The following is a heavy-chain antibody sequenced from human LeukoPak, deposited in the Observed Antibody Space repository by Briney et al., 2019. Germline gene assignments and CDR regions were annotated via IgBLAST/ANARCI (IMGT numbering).Heavy chain of an antibody. CDR3: ARDKGAYSSGWPDYFDY. J-gene: IGHJ4*02. CDR2: ISSSGSTI. D-gene: IGHD6-19*01. V-gene: IGHV3-11*01. Sequence: PGGSLRLSCAASGFTFSSYGMSWIRQAPGKGLEWVSYISSSGSTIYYADSVKGRFTISRDSAKNSLYLQMNSLRAEDTAVYYCARDKGAYSSGWPDYFDYWGQGTLVTVSS. CDR1: GFTFSSYG.